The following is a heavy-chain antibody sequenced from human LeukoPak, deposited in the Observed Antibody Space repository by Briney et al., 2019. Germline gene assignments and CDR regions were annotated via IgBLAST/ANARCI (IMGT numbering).Heavy chain of an antibody. CDR3: ARWQFYESGGHYSAFFDY. Sequence: GKSLKISCKASGYTFANYWIGWVRQMPGRGLEWMAIIYPGDFDTRYSPSFQGQVTISADESITTAYLQWSSLKASDTAMYYCARWQFYESGGHYSAFFDYWGQGIPVAVSS. CDR2: IYPGDFDT. CDR1: GYTFANYW. J-gene: IGHJ4*02. V-gene: IGHV5-51*03. D-gene: IGHD3-22*01.